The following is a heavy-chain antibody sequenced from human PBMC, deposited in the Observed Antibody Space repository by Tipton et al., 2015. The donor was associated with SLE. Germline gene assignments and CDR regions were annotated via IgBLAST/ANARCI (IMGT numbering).Heavy chain of an antibody. CDR2: INHSGST. V-gene: IGHV4-34*01. J-gene: IGHJ4*02. CDR1: GGSLSSDF. D-gene: IGHD3-22*01. Sequence: GLVKPSETLSLTCGVYGGSLSSDFWSWIRQSPGKGLEWIGEINHSGSTNSNPSLKSRVTTSVDTSKNQFSLKLNSLTAADTAVYYCARHATSVMSYYDGSGYPFDFWGQGTLVTVSS. CDR3: ARHATSVMSYYDGSGYPFDF.